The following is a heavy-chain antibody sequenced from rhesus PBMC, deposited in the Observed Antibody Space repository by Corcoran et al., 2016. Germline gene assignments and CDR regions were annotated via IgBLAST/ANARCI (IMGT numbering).Heavy chain of an antibody. CDR3: ARDRGYSNYGDY. CDR2: IYGGSGST. J-gene: IGHJ4*01. CDR1: GGSISGYYL. D-gene: IGHD4-23*01. V-gene: IGHV4S7*01. Sequence: QVQLQESGPGVVKPSETLSLTCAVSGGSISGYYLWSWIRQPPGKGLEWIGYIYGGSGSTIYNPSLKSRVIISIDTSKNQFSLKLSSVTAADTAVYYCARDRGYSNYGDYWGQGVLVTVSS.